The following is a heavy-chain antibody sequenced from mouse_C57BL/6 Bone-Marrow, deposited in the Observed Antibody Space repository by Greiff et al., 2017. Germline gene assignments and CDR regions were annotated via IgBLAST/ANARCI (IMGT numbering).Heavy chain of an antibody. J-gene: IGHJ3*01. D-gene: IGHD2-3*01. CDR2: INPSTGGT. CDR1: GYSFTGYY. V-gene: IGHV1-42*01. Sequence: VQLQQSGPELVKPGASVKISCKASGYSFTGYYMNWVKQSPEKSLEWIGEINPSTGGTTYNQKFKAKATLTVDKSSSTAYMQLKSLTSEDSAVYYCARGPLYDGNYTYWGHGTLVTVSA. CDR3: ARGPLYDGNYTY.